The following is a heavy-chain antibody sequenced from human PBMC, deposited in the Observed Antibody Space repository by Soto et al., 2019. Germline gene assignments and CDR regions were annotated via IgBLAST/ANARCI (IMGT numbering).Heavy chain of an antibody. Sequence: SETLSLTCTVSGGSISSYYWSWIRQPAGKGLEWIGRIYTSGSTNYNPSLKRRVTMSVDTSKNQFSLKLSSVTAADTAVYYCARDSGIAAAVPFDYWGQGTLVTVSS. CDR2: IYTSGST. CDR3: ARDSGIAAAVPFDY. CDR1: GGSISSYY. V-gene: IGHV4-4*07. D-gene: IGHD6-13*01. J-gene: IGHJ4*02.